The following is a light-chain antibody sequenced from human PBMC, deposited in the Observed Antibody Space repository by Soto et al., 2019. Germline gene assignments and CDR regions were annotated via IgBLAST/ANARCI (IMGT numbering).Light chain of an antibody. J-gene: IGKJ1*01. CDR3: QQYSTYTPRT. CDR2: KAY. Sequence: DIQMTQSPSTLSSSLGDSVTITCRASQSISIWLAWYQQKPGKAPKIIIYKAYSLESGVPSRFSGSGSGTEFTLTISSLQPDDFATYYCQQYSTYTPRTFGQGTKVDIK. V-gene: IGKV1-5*03. CDR1: QSISIW.